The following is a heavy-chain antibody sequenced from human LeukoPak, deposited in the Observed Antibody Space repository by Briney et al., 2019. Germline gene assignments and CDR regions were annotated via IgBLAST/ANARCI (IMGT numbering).Heavy chain of an antibody. CDR1: GYTFTGYY. CDR3: ARDVARDIVVVPAAYNWFDP. J-gene: IGHJ5*02. Sequence: ASVKVSCKASGYTFTGYYMHRVRQAPGQGLEWMGWINPNSGGTNYAQKFQGRVTMTRDTSISTAYMELSRLRSDDTAVYYCARDVARDIVVVPAAYNWFDPWGQGTLVTVSS. D-gene: IGHD2-2*01. CDR2: INPNSGGT. V-gene: IGHV1-2*02.